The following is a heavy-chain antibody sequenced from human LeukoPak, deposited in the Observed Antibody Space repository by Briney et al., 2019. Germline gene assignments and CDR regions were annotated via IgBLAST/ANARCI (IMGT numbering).Heavy chain of an antibody. CDR3: ARGHWGGYNRFDY. CDR1: GGSFGSYY. CDR2: IDHTGTT. J-gene: IGHJ4*02. D-gene: IGHD5-24*01. V-gene: IGHV4-34*01. Sequence: SETLSPTCAVSGGSFGSYYWTWIRQSPGNGLEWIGQIDHTGTTAYNPSLKTRVTISLDTSKTQFSVNVTSLTAADTAVYYCARGHWGGYNRFDYWGRGTQVTVSS.